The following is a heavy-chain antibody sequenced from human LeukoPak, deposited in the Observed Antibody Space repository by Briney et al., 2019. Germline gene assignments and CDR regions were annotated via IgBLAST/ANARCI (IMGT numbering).Heavy chain of an antibody. CDR3: ASQLRFLEWLHMDV. J-gene: IGHJ6*03. V-gene: IGHV4-4*07. CDR1: GGSISSYY. Sequence: SETLSLTCTVSGGSISSYYWSWIRQPAGKGLEWIGRIYTSGSTNYNPSLKSRVTMSVDTSKNQFSLKLSSVTAADTAVYYCASQLRFLEWLHMDVWGKGTTVTVSS. D-gene: IGHD3-3*01. CDR2: IYTSGST.